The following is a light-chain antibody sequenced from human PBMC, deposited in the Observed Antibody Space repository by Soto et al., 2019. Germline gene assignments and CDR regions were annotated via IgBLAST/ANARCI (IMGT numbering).Light chain of an antibody. CDR2: DDS. CDR3: QVWDSNNNQTV. CDR1: NIGSKS. V-gene: IGLV3-21*02. J-gene: IGLJ1*01. Sequence: SCALSQPRSVSLAPGQTAGITCGGNNIGSKSVHWYQQKPGQAPVLVVYDDSDRPSGIPERFSGSKSGNTATLTISRVEAGDEDDYYCQVWDSNNNQTVLATGTKV.